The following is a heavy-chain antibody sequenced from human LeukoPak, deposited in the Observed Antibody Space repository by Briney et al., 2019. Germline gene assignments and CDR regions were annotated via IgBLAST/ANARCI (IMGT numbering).Heavy chain of an antibody. D-gene: IGHD6-19*01. Sequence: GGSLRLSCAASGFTVSSNYMSWVRQAPGKGLEWVSVIYSGGSTYYADSVKGRFTISRDNSKNTLYLQMNSLRAEDTAVYYCARGSSIAVELGYWGQRTLVTVSS. J-gene: IGHJ4*02. CDR1: GFTVSSNY. CDR3: ARGSSIAVELGY. V-gene: IGHV3-53*01. CDR2: IYSGGST.